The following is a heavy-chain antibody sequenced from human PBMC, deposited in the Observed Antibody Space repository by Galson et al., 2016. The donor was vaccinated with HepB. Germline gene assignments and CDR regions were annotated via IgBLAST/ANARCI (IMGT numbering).Heavy chain of an antibody. J-gene: IGHJ4*02. CDR1: EFTFSSYW. CDR3: ARGLTRAPRSTFEY. V-gene: IGHV3-74*01. D-gene: IGHD6-6*01. CDR2: INSDESSI. Sequence: SLRLSCAASEFTFSSYWMHWVRQAPGKGLVWVSRINSDESSIDYADSVKGRFTISRDNAKNTLYLQMNRLRAEDTAMYYCARGLTRAPRSTFEYWGQGALVTVSS.